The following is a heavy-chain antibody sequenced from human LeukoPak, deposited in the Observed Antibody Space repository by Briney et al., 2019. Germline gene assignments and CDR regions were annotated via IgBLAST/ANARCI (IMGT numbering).Heavy chain of an antibody. J-gene: IGHJ4*02. Sequence: SVKLSCKASGGTFSSYAISWVRQAPGQGLEWMGRIIPIFGIANYAQKFQGRVTITADKSTSTAYMELSSLRSEDTAVYYCASAPSGYDSSGYYPEFDYWGQGTLVTVSS. CDR2: IIPIFGIA. CDR1: GGTFSSYA. D-gene: IGHD3-22*01. V-gene: IGHV1-69*04. CDR3: ASAPSGYDSSGYYPEFDY.